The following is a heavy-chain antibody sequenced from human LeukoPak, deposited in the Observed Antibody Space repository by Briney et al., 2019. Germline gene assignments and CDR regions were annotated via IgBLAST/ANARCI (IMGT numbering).Heavy chain of an antibody. CDR3: ARRAGGYSHPYDY. J-gene: IGHJ4*02. CDR1: GFTFSSYG. Sequence: GGTLRLSCAASGFTFSSYGMSWVRQAPGKGLEWVSAISGSGGSTYYADSVKGRFTISRDNSKNTLYLQMNSLRAEDTAVYYCARRAGGYSHPYDYWGQGTLVTVSS. D-gene: IGHD4-23*01. CDR2: ISGSGGST. V-gene: IGHV3-23*01.